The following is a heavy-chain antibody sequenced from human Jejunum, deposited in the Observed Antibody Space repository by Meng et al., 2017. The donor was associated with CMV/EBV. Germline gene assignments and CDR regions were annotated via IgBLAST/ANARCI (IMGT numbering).Heavy chain of an antibody. CDR3: AREGTDYNYFDY. D-gene: IGHD3/OR15-3a*01. CDR2: IHYNGQT. V-gene: IGHV4-61*08. Sequence: VSGCSVTRGDSYWNWIRQSPGKGLEWIAYIHYNGQTNSNPSLQSRVTTSVDTSKNQVSLKLRSVTAADTAVYYCAREGTDYNYFDYWGQGTLVTVSS. CDR1: GCSVTRGDSY. J-gene: IGHJ4*02.